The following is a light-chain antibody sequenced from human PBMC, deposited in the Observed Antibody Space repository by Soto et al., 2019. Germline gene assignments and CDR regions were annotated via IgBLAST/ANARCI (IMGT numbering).Light chain of an antibody. Sequence: DIQMTQSPSTLSASVGDRVIITCRASQSISSWLAWYQQKAGKAPKLLIYKASSLESGVPSRFSGSGSGTEFTLTISSLQPDDFATYYCQQYKSYPWTFGQGTKVGIK. CDR2: KAS. J-gene: IGKJ1*01. V-gene: IGKV1-5*03. CDR3: QQYKSYPWT. CDR1: QSISSW.